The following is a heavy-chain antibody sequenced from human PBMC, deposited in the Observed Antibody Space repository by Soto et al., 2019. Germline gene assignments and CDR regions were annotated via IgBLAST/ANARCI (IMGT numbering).Heavy chain of an antibody. J-gene: IGHJ4*02. Sequence: QVQLVESGGGVVQPGRSLRLSCAASGFSFNTYAMHWVRQAPGKGLEWVAIIWYDGSEKYYADSVKGRFTIFRDNSKNTVDLQMNSLRAEDTAVYYCARDSAYDSETYYIRFFDYWGQGTLVTVSS. CDR1: GFSFNTYA. D-gene: IGHD3-10*01. V-gene: IGHV3-33*01. CDR3: ARDSAYDSETYYIRFFDY. CDR2: IWYDGSEK.